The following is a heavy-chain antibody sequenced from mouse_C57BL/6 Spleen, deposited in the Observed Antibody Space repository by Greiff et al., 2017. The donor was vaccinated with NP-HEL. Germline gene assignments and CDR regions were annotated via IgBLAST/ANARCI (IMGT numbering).Heavy chain of an antibody. CDR3: ARKGIYYGNPAWFAY. CDR1: GYTFTSYW. V-gene: IGHV1-64*01. J-gene: IGHJ3*01. D-gene: IGHD2-1*01. Sequence: QVQLQQPGAELVKPGASVKLSCKASGYTFTSYWMHWVKQRPGQGLEWIGMIHPNSGSTNYNEKFKSKATLTVDKSSSTAYMQLSSLTSEDSAVYYCARKGIYYGNPAWFAYWGQGTLVTVSA. CDR2: IHPNSGST.